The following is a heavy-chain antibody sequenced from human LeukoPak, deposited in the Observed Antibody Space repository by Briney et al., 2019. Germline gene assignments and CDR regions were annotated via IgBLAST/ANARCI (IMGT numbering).Heavy chain of an antibody. CDR2: IYYSGST. CDR3: ARRNTYYYDSSGYYYPCDAFDI. CDR1: GGSISSGGYY. D-gene: IGHD3-22*01. J-gene: IGHJ3*02. Sequence: SETLSLTCTVSGGSISSGGYYWSWIRQHPGKGLEWIGYIYYSGSTYYNPSLKSRVTISVDTSRNQFSLKLSSVTAADTAVYYCARRNTYYYDSSGYYYPCDAFDIWGQGTMVTVSS. V-gene: IGHV4-31*03.